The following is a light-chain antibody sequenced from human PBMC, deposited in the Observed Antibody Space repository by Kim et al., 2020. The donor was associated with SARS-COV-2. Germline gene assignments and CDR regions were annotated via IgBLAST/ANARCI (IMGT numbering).Light chain of an antibody. CDR2: RNN. J-gene: IGLJ1*01. CDR1: SSNIGSNY. Sequence: ELTQPPSASGNPGQRDTIPCSGGSSNIGSNYVSCNQDLPGTAPKLLIYRNNQRPSGAPDRFSGSKSAHSASLAISGLPSEDEADYYCAAWDDSLSGYVSASGTKFTAL. V-gene: IGLV1-47*01. CDR3: AAWDDSLSGYV.